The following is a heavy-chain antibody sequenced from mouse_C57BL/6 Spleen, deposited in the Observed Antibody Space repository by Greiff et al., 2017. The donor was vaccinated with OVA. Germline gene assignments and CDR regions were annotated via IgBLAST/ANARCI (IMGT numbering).Heavy chain of an antibody. CDR2: INPSNGGT. CDR3: ARWLLLDYAMDY. V-gene: IGHV1-53*01. D-gene: IGHD2-3*01. J-gene: IGHJ4*01. Sequence: QVQLQQPGTELVKPGASVKLSCKASGYTFTSYWMHWVKQRPGQGLEWIGNINPSNGGTNYNEKFKIKATLTVDKSSSTAYMQLSSLTSEDSAVYYCARWLLLDYAMDYWGQGTSVTVSS. CDR1: GYTFTSYW.